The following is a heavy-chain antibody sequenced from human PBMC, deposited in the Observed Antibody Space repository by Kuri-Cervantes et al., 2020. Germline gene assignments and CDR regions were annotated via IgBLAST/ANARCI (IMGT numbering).Heavy chain of an antibody. J-gene: IGHJ6*02. CDR1: GFTFSSYA. CDR3: AKDYGSGSYYYYGMDV. CDR2: ISSSSSYI. V-gene: IGHV3-21*04. Sequence: GGSLRLSCAASGFTFSSYAMSWVRQAPGKGLEWVSSISSSSSYIYYADSVKGRFTISRDNAKNSLYLQMNSLRAEDTALYYCAKDYGSGSYYYYGMDVWGQGTTVTVSS. D-gene: IGHD3-10*01.